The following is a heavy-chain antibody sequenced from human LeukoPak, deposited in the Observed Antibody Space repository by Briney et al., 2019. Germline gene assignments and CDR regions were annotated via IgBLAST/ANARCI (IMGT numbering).Heavy chain of an antibody. J-gene: IGHJ4*02. CDR1: GFTCSSYS. Sequence: GGSLRLSCAASGFTCSSYSMNWVRQAPGRGLEWVSYISSSTSTIYYTDSVKGRFTISRDNAKNSLYLQMDSLRAEDTAVYYCAKDRGGFTHYFDFWGQGILVTVSS. V-gene: IGHV3-48*01. D-gene: IGHD3-10*01. CDR2: ISSSTSTI. CDR3: AKDRGGFTHYFDF.